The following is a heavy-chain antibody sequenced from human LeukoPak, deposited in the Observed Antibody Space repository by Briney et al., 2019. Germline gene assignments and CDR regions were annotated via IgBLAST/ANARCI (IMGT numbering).Heavy chain of an antibody. J-gene: IGHJ1*01. D-gene: IGHD2-21*01. Sequence: GGSLRLSCAASGFTFSSYGMHWVRQAPGKGLEWVAVISYDGSNKYYADSVKGRFTISRDNSKNTLYLQMNSLRAEDTAVYYCARHSPAKSRRGLQHWGQGTLVTVSS. CDR1: GFTFSSYG. CDR2: ISYDGSNK. CDR3: ARHSPAKSRRGLQH. V-gene: IGHV3-30*03.